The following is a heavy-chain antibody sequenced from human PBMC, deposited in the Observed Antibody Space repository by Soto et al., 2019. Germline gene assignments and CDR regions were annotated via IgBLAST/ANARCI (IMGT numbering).Heavy chain of an antibody. CDR2: IYYSGST. J-gene: IGHJ6*03. D-gene: IGHD3-3*01. V-gene: IGHV4-31*03. Sequence: PSETLSLTCTVSGGSISSGGYYWSWIRQHPGKGLEWIGYIYYSGSTYYNTSLKSRVTISVDTSKNQFSLKLSSVTAADTAVYYCARRRPGDFPFYYYYMDVWGKGTTVTVSS. CDR1: GGSISSGGYY. CDR3: ARRRPGDFPFYYYYMDV.